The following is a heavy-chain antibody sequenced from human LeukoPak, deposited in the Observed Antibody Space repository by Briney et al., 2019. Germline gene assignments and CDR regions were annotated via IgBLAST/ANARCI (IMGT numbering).Heavy chain of an antibody. J-gene: IGHJ4*02. CDR3: ACDQGSSSWFYY. Sequence: PSETLSLTCTVSGDSLNNNFYYWGWVRQPPGKELEWIGTISHTGDTFYNPSLKSRVTISTDTSKSHFSLKLTSVTAADTAVYYCACDQGSSSWFYYWGQGILVTISS. CDR2: ISHTGDT. CDR1: GDSLNNNFYY. V-gene: IGHV4-39*07. D-gene: IGHD6-13*01.